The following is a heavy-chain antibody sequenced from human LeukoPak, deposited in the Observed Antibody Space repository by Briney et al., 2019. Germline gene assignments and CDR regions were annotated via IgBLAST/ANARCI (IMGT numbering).Heavy chain of an antibody. CDR2: VNPNSGGR. D-gene: IGHD6-13*01. J-gene: IGHJ4*02. V-gene: IGHV1-2*02. Sequence: GASVKVSCKASGYTFTGYYIHWVRQAPGQGLEWMGWVNPNSGGRNYAQKFQGRVTMTRDTTISTAYMELSSLRSDDTAVYYCVRSQWGIASAGLDYWGQGTLVSVSS. CDR1: GYTFTGYY. CDR3: VRSQWGIASAGLDY.